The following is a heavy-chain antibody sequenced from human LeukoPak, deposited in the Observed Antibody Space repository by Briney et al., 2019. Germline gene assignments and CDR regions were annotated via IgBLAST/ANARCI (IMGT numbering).Heavy chain of an antibody. CDR2: IRYDETNK. Sequence: GGSLRLSCAASGLTFSSSGMHWVRQAPGKGLEWVAFIRYDETNKHYADSVKGRFTISRDNSKNTLYLQVNSLRSEDTAVYYCAKGVYGGSSGGFYFDYWGQGALVTVSS. CDR1: GLTFSSSG. J-gene: IGHJ4*02. V-gene: IGHV3-30*02. D-gene: IGHD1-26*01. CDR3: AKGVYGGSSGGFYFDY.